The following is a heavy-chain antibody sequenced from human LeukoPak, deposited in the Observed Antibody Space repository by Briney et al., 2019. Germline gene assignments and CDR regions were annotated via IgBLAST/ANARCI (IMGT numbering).Heavy chain of an antibody. V-gene: IGHV1-46*03. CDR3: ARDSSVAGDAFDI. J-gene: IGHJ3*02. CDR1: GYTFTSYY. Sequence: ASVKVSCKASGYTFTSYYMHWVRQAPGQGLEWMGIINPSGGSTSYAQEFQGRVTMTRDTSTSTVYMELSSLRSEDTAVYYCARDSSVAGDAFDIWGQGTMVTVSS. D-gene: IGHD2-15*01. CDR2: INPSGGST.